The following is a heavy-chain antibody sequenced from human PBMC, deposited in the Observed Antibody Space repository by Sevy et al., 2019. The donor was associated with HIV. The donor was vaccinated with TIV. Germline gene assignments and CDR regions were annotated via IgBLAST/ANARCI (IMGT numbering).Heavy chain of an antibody. J-gene: IGHJ4*02. CDR2: INSGGGST. D-gene: IGHD3-22*01. V-gene: IGHV3-23*01. Sequence: GSLRLSCAASAFTFTEFVMSWVRQAPGKGLEWVSTINSGGGSTYYADSVKGRFTISRDNSQNTLDLQMNSLRAEDTAVYYCAKDVVGGYYDSSGYSDHWGQGTLVTVSS. CDR1: AFTFTEFV. CDR3: AKDVVGGYYDSSGYSDH.